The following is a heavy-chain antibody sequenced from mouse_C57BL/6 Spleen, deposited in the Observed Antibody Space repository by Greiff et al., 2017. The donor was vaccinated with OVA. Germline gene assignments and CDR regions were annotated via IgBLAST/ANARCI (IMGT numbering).Heavy chain of an antibody. CDR2: IDPANGNT. V-gene: IGHV14-3*01. D-gene: IGHD3-2*02. CDR3: AREDNSGVRRRYYFDY. CDR1: GFNIKNTY. J-gene: IGHJ2*01. Sequence: EVQLQQSVAELVRPGASVKLSCTASGFNIKNTYMHWVKQRPEQGLEWIGRIDPANGNTKYAPKFQGKATITADTSSNTAYLQLSSLTSEDTAIYYCAREDNSGVRRRYYFDYWGQGTTLTVSS.